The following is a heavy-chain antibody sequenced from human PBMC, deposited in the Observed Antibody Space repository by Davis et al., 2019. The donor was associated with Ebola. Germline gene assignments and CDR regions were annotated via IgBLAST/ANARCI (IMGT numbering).Heavy chain of an antibody. J-gene: IGHJ5*02. CDR3: ARCGYSYGQYNWFDP. CDR2: IIPIFGTA. V-gene: IGHV1-69*13. Sequence: SVPVSCKASGYTFTSHYMHWVRQAPGQGLEWMGGIIPIFGTANYAQKFQGRVTITADESTSTAYMELSSLRSEDTAVYYCARCGYSYGQYNWFDPWGQGTLVTVSS. CDR1: GYTFTSHY. D-gene: IGHD5-18*01.